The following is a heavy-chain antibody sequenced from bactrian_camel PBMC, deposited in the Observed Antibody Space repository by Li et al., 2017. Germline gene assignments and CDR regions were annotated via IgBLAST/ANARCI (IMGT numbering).Heavy chain of an antibody. Sequence: HVQLVESGGGLVQPGGSLRLSCVASGCTLPMNMGWFRRLPGQEREGVAAIAGYGRTNYADSVKGRFTISRDNAKNTVYLQMNNLQSDDTSLHYCVTNTVTDGVAEFSFWGQGTQVTVS. J-gene: IGHJ6*01. CDR2: IAGYGRT. CDR3: VTNTVTDGVAEFSF. V-gene: IGHV3S53*01. D-gene: IGHD2*01. CDR1: GCTLPMN.